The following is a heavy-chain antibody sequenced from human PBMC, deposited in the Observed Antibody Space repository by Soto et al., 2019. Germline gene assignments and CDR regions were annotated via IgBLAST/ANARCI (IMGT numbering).Heavy chain of an antibody. Sequence: QVQLVESGGGLVKPGGSLRLSCAASGFTFSDYYVTWIRQAPGKGLEWVSDISSSGSTTNYADSVKGRFTISRDNAKNSVDLQMNSLRAEDTAVYYCARDYSYFDWWSKFDHWGQGNLVTVSS. V-gene: IGHV3-11*01. J-gene: IGHJ4*02. D-gene: IGHD3-9*01. CDR1: GFTFSDYY. CDR2: ISSSGSTT. CDR3: ARDYSYFDWWSKFDH.